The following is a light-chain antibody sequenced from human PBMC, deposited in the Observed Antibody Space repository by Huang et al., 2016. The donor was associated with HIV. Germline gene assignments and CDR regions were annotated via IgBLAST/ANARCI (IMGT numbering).Light chain of an antibody. V-gene: IGKV3-15*01. J-gene: IGKJ4*01. CDR3: QQYNAWPLT. CDR2: GTS. CDR1: ESIDNN. Sequence: DIVMTQSPATLSVSPGERATLSCRASESIDNNLAWYQQKPGQAPRLLIYGTSARATAIPGRCRGSGSGTKFTLTISSLQSEEFAVYYCQQYNAWPLTFGGGTKVEIK.